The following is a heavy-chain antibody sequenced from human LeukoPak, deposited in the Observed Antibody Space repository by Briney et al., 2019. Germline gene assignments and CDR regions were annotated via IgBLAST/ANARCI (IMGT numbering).Heavy chain of an antibody. Sequence: ASVKVSCKASGYTFTSYYMHWVRQAPGQGLEWMGIINPGGGSTSYAQKFQGRVTMTRDMSTSTVYMELSSLRSEDTAVYYCAREKELAHAFDIWGQGTMVTVSS. V-gene: IGHV1-46*01. CDR3: AREKELAHAFDI. D-gene: IGHD1-7*01. J-gene: IGHJ3*02. CDR2: INPGGGST. CDR1: GYTFTSYY.